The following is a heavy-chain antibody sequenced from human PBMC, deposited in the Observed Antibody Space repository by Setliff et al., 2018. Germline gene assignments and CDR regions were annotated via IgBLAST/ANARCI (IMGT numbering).Heavy chain of an antibody. J-gene: IGHJ6*02. V-gene: IGHV4-59*01. CDR3: VRDRTAYSYGLDV. Sequence: PSETLSLTCSVSGGSISPYFWSWIRQPPGKGLEWIGYIYHNGNTNFNPSLKTRVTMSVDTSKNQFALNLTSVTAADTAVYYCVRDRTAYSYGLDVWGQGTTVTDS. CDR1: GGSISPYF. D-gene: IGHD5-18*01. CDR2: IYHNGNT.